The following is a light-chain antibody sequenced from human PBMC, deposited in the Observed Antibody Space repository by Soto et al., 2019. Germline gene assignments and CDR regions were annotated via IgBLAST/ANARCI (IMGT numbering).Light chain of an antibody. Sequence: DIVMTQSPDSLAVSLGERVTINCKSSQSVLYSSNSKNYLAWYQQKPGQPPKLLIYWASTRESGVPDRFSGSGSGTDFTLTISNLQAEDVAVYYCQQYSTTPLAFGGGTKVEIK. CDR3: QQYSTTPLA. CDR1: QSVLYSSNSKNY. CDR2: WAS. J-gene: IGKJ4*01. V-gene: IGKV4-1*01.